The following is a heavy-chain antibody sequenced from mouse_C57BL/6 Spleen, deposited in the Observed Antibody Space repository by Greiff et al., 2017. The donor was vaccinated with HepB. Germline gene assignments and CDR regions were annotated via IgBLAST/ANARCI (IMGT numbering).Heavy chain of an antibody. CDR2: IYPGSGST. Sequence: QVQLQQPGAELVKPGASVKMSCKASGYTFTSYWITWVKQRPGQGLEWIGDIYPGSGSTNYNEKFKSKATLTVDTTSSTAYMQRSSLTSEDSAVYSCAREGVYSGSSSLAMDYWGQGTSVTVSS. CDR3: AREGVYSGSSSLAMDY. D-gene: IGHD1-1*01. V-gene: IGHV1-55*01. CDR1: GYTFTSYW. J-gene: IGHJ4*01.